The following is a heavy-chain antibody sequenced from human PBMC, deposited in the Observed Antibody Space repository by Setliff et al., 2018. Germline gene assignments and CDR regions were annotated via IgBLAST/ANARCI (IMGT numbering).Heavy chain of an antibody. J-gene: IGHJ6*03. CDR1: GAFSSRHY. CDR2: IFHSGST. CDR3: ARVAGAKVNYMDV. V-gene: IGHV4-59*11. Sequence: PSETLSLTCTVSGAFSSRHYWSWIRQPPGKGLEWIGYIFHSGSTNFNPSFKSRVTISVDTSKNQFSLNLSSVTAADTAVYYCARVAGAKVNYMDVWGKGTKVTVSS. D-gene: IGHD1-26*01.